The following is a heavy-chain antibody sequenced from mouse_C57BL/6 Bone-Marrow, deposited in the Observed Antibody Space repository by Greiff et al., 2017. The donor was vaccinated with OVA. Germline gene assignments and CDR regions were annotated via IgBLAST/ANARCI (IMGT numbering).Heavy chain of an antibody. CDR1: GYTFTSYG. CDR3: ARCPYGNRFAY. CDR2: IYPRSGNT. D-gene: IGHD2-1*01. V-gene: IGHV1-81*01. J-gene: IGHJ3*01. Sequence: VKLMESGAELARPGASVKLSCKASGYTFTSYGISWVKQRTGQGLEWIGEIYPRSGNTYYNEKFKGKATLTADKSSSTAYMELRSLTSEDSAVYFCARCPYGNRFAYWGQGTLVTVSA.